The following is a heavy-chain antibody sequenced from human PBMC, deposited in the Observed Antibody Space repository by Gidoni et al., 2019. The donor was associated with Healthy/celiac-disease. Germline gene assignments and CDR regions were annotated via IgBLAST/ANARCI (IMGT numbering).Heavy chain of an antibody. V-gene: IGHV1-69*01. CDR3: ASALYYYDSSGYWGYFQH. J-gene: IGHJ1*01. CDR1: GGTFSSYA. Sequence: QVQLVQSGAEVKKPGSSVKVSCKASGGTFSSYAISWVRQAPGQGLEWRGGIIPIFGTANDAQKFQGRVTITADESTSTAYMELSSLRSEDTAVYYCASALYYYDSSGYWGYFQHWGQGTLVTVSS. D-gene: IGHD3-22*01. CDR2: IIPIFGTA.